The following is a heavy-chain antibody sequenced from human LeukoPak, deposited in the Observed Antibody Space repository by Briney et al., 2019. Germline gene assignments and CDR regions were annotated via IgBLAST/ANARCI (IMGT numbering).Heavy chain of an antibody. J-gene: IGHJ4*02. V-gene: IGHV4-38-2*01. Sequence: PSETLSLTCAVSGYSISSGDYWGWIRQSPGKGLEWIGNIFHSGSTYHNPSLKSRVTISVDTSKNEFSLKLSSVTAADTAVYYCAIHPSNSWYYFDYWDQGSLVTVSS. CDR3: AIHPSNSWYYFDY. CDR2: IFHSGST. D-gene: IGHD2/OR15-2a*01. CDR1: GYSISSGDY.